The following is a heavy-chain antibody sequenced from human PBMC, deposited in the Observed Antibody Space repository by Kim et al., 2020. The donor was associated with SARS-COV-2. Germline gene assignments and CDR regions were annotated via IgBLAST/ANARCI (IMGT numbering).Heavy chain of an antibody. Sequence: STDSNPSLKSRVTISVDTSKNQFSLKLTSVTAADTAVYYCARRKTAAEDYWGQGTLVTVSS. CDR3: ARRKTAAEDY. V-gene: IGHV4-39*01. CDR2: ST. D-gene: IGHD6-13*01. J-gene: IGHJ4*02.